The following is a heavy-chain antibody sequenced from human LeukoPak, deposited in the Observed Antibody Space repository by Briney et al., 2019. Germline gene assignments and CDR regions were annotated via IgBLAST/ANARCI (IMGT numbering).Heavy chain of an antibody. J-gene: IGHJ4*02. D-gene: IGHD5-24*01. CDR3: AKSGYNRFDY. Sequence: GGSLRLSCAASGFTFSTYEMNWVRQAPGKGLEWVSYISSSGSTINYADSVKGRFTISRDNSKNTLYLQMNSLRADDTAVYYCAKSGYNRFDYWGQGTLVTVSS. CDR2: ISSSGSTI. V-gene: IGHV3-48*03. CDR1: GFTFSTYE.